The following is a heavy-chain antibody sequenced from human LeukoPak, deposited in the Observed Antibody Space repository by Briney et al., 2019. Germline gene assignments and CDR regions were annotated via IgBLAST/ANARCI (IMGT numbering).Heavy chain of an antibody. CDR2: TYYRSKWYN. V-gene: IGHV6-1*01. J-gene: IGHJ4*02. CDR1: GDSVSSKSAG. Sequence: SQTLSLTCAISGDSVSSKSAGWNWIRQSPSRGLEWLGRTYYRSKWYNDFGPSVRNRISINPDTSKNQFSLQLNSVTPEDAAVYYCAGGGSLSSLGYWGQGTLVTVSS. D-gene: IGHD2-15*01. CDR3: AGGGSLSSLGY.